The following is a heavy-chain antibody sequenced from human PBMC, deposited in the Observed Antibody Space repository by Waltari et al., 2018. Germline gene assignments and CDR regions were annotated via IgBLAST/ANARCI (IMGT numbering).Heavy chain of an antibody. CDR3: ARVRVTYYYYYAMDV. CDR1: GCALGLFS. Sequence: QVQLVESGGGVVQSGECLRLYCTASGCALGLFSIHWVRQAPGKGLEWVAVISHDGSSRFYADSVKGRFTISRDGSANSVFLQMNSLRADDAAVYYCARVRVTYYYYYAMDVWGQGTTVTVSS. D-gene: IGHD2-21*02. CDR2: ISHDGSSR. J-gene: IGHJ6*02. V-gene: IGHV3-30-3*01.